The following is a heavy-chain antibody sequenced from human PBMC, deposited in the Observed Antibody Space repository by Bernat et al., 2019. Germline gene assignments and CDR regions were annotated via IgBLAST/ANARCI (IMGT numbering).Heavy chain of an antibody. D-gene: IGHD6-6*01. CDR1: GFTFSSYS. J-gene: IGHJ6*03. CDR3: ALEHQRAARRKGGSYYYYYMDV. CDR2: ISSSSSYI. V-gene: IGHV3-21*05. Sequence: EVQLVESGGGLVKPGGSLRLSCAASGFTFSSYSMNWVRQAPGKGLEWVSYISSSSSYIYYADSVKGRFTISRDNAKNSLYLQMNSLRAEDTAVYYCALEHQRAARRKGGSYYYYYMDVWGKGTTVTVSS.